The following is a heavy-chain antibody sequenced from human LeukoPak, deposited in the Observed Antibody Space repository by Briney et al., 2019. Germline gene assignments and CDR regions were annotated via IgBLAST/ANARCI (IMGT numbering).Heavy chain of an antibody. D-gene: IGHD4-17*01. Sequence: PGGSLRPSCAASGFTFNDHAMSWVRQAPGKGLEWVSTISGSGGRTYYTDSVKGRFTISRDNSKNTLYLRMNSLRGEDTAVYYCAKHQQVYGDSLMDVWGQGTTVTVSS. CDR2: ISGSGGRT. J-gene: IGHJ6*02. CDR1: GFTFNDHA. V-gene: IGHV3-23*01. CDR3: AKHQQVYGDSLMDV.